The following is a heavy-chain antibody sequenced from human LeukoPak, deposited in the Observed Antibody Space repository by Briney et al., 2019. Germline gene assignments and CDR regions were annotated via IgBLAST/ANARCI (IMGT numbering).Heavy chain of an antibody. Sequence: GGSVRLSYAVSGITLSNYGMSWVRQAPGKGLEWVAGISDSGGSTNYADSVKGRFTISRDNPKNTLYLQMNSLRAEDTVVYFCARRGVVIRVILVGFHKEAFYFDSWGQGALVTVSS. V-gene: IGHV3-23*01. CDR3: ARRGVVIRVILVGFHKEAFYFDS. CDR2: ISDSGGST. J-gene: IGHJ4*02. CDR1: GITLSNYG. D-gene: IGHD3-22*01.